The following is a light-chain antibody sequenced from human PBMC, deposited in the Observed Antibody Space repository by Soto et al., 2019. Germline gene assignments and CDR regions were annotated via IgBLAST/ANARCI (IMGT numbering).Light chain of an antibody. Sequence: QSALTQPPSASGSPGQSVTISCTGTSSDVGRYNYISWYQQRPGKAPKLIIYEVSKRPSRVPDRLSGFKYGNAASLTVSGLQAEDEADYYCSSYAGNSRDVFGTGTKLTVL. J-gene: IGLJ1*01. CDR2: EVS. CDR3: SSYAGNSRDV. V-gene: IGLV2-8*01. CDR1: SSDVGRYNY.